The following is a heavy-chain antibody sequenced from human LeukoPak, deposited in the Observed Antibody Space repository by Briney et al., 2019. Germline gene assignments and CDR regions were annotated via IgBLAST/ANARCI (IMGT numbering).Heavy chain of an antibody. J-gene: IGHJ5*02. V-gene: IGHV3-66*01. CDR2: IYSGGST. CDR3: ATYRYSSTWYDWFDP. CDR1: EFSVGSNY. Sequence: GGSLRLACAASEFSVGSNYMTRVRQAPGKGLEWVSLIYSGGSTYYADSVKGRFTISRDNSKNTLYLQMNSLRAEDTAVYYCATYRYSSTWYDWFDPWGQGTLVTVSS. D-gene: IGHD6-13*01.